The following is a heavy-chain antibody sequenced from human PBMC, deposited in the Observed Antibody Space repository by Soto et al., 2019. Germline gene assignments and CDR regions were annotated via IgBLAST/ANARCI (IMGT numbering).Heavy chain of an antibody. D-gene: IGHD1-1*01. Sequence: GGSLRLSCAASGFTFNAYSLSWVRQAPGKGLEWVSAISTTGGSTYYADSVEGRFTISRDNSQNTLSLQMNSLRAEDTAVYYCARPDGATYNFRYWGQGTLVTVSS. CDR2: ISTTGGST. V-gene: IGHV3-23*01. CDR3: ARPDGATYNFRY. CDR1: GFTFNAYS. J-gene: IGHJ4*02.